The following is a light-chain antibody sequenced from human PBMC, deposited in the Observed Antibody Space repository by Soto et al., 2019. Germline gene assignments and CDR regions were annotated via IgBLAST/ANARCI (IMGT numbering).Light chain of an antibody. CDR2: DDD. CDR1: SGSIASNY. CDR3: QSDDGSKAWV. J-gene: IGLJ3*02. V-gene: IGLV6-57*01. Sequence: NFLLTQPHSVSGSPGKTVNISCTRSSGSIASNYVQWYQQRPGSSPTAVIYDDDQRPSGVPDRFSGAIDTSSNSASLTISGLKPSDEADYFCQSDDGSKAWVFGGGTKLTVL.